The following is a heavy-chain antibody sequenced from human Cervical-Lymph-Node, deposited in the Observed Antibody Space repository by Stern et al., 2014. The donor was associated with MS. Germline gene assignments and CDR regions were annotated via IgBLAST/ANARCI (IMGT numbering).Heavy chain of an antibody. J-gene: IGHJ4*02. CDR2: ISYDGRDK. D-gene: IGHD1-26*01. CDR3: AKGGSGSYLD. V-gene: IGHV3-30*10. Sequence: QVQLVQSGGGVVKPGTSLRLSCAASGFAFRRYALHWVRQAPGQGLEWLTIISYDGRDKYYTDSVKGRFTVSRDNSNNTVDLEMNSLRLEDTDVYYCAKGGSGSYLDWGQGSLVTVSS. CDR1: GFAFRRYA.